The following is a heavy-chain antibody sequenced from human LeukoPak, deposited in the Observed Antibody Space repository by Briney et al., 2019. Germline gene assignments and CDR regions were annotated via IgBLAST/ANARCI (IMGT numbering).Heavy chain of an antibody. J-gene: IGHJ5*02. D-gene: IGHD3-9*01. CDR1: GYTFPNYW. CDR2: IFPGYSDT. V-gene: IGHV5-51*01. Sequence: GESLKIPCKGSGYTFPNYWIGWVRQIPGKGLGWMGIIFPGYSDTKYNPSFQGQITISVDNSIRTAYLQWGSLKASDTAMYYCARAGLYDILTGHYNGFVWFGPWAQGNLVTVSS. CDR3: ARAGLYDILTGHYNGFVWFGP.